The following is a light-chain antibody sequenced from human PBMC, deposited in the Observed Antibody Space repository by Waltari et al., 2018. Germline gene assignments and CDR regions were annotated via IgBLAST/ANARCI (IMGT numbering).Light chain of an antibody. J-gene: IGLJ2*01. CDR3: SSYTSSSKV. Sequence: QSALTQPASVSGSPGPAITIPCTGTSSDVGGYNFVSWYQQPPGKAPKLMIYEVSNRPSGVSNRFSGSKSGNTASLTISGLQAEDEADYYCSSYTSSSKVFGGGTKLTVL. V-gene: IGLV2-14*01. CDR2: EVS. CDR1: SSDVGGYNF.